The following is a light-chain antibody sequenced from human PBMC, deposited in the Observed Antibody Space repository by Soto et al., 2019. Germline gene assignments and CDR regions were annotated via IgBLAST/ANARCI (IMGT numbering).Light chain of an antibody. J-gene: IGLJ2*01. CDR2: DVS. CDR1: SSDVGANNY. V-gene: IGLV2-14*01. Sequence: QSALTQPASVSGSPGQPITISCTGTSSDVGANNYVSWYQHHPGKAPKLLIYDVSNRPSGVSSRFSGSKSGNTASLTISGLQAEDEADYYCSSYMGSITFVVFGGGTKLTVL. CDR3: SSYMGSITFVV.